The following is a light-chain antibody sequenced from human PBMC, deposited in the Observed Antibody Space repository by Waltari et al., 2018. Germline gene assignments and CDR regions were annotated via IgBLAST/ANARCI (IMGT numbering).Light chain of an antibody. CDR2: GAS. V-gene: IGKV3-20*01. CDR3: QHYVRLPVS. J-gene: IGKJ1*01. Sequence: EIVLTHSPGTLSLSPGERATLSCRASPSVSRSLARYQQKPVQAPRLLIYGASSRATGVPDRFSGSGSGTDFSLTISRLEPEDFAVYYCQHYVRLPVSFGQGTKVEIK. CDR1: PSVSRS.